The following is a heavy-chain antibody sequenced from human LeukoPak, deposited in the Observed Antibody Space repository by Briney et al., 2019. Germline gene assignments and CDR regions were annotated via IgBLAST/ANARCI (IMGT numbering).Heavy chain of an antibody. J-gene: IGHJ4*02. CDR2: IIPSFGTA. V-gene: IGHV1-69*15. Sequence: SVKVSCKVSGGPFSNYAIIWVRQAPGQGLVLMGRIIPSFGTANYAQMLQGRVSITSDESTSTAYMQPSSLRSEDTAVYYCARLGPPVEMATISDYWGQGTLVTVSS. D-gene: IGHD5-24*01. CDR3: ARLGPPVEMATISDY. CDR1: GGPFSNYA.